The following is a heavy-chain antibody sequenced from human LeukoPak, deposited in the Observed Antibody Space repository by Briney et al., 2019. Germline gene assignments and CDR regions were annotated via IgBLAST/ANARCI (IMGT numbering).Heavy chain of an antibody. V-gene: IGHV1-2*02. CDR2: INPNSGGT. CDR3: ARSYRGHSSGWYLEGY. D-gene: IGHD6-19*01. CDR1: GYTFTGYY. Sequence: ASVKVSCKASGYTFTGYYMHWVRQAPGQGLEWMGWINPNSGGTNYAQKFQGRVTMTRDTSISTAYMEMSSLRSEDTAVYYCARSYRGHSSGWYLEGYWGQGTLVTVSS. J-gene: IGHJ4*02.